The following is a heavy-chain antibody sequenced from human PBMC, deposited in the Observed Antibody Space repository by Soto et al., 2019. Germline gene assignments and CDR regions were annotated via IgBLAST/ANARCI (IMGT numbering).Heavy chain of an antibody. CDR2: IIPIIGIA. CDR3: ATQQDIVVVPAASISFDY. J-gene: IGHJ4*02. Sequence: QVQLVQSGAEVKKPGSSVKVSCKASGGTFSSYTISWVRQAPGQGLEWMGRIIPIIGIANYAQKFQGRVTITADKSTSTAYMELSSLRSEDTAVYYCATQQDIVVVPAASISFDYWGQGTLVTVSS. CDR1: GGTFSSYT. V-gene: IGHV1-69*02. D-gene: IGHD2-2*01.